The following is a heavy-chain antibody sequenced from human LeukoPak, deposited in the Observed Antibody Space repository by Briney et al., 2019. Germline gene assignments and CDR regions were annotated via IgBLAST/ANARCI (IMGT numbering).Heavy chain of an antibody. J-gene: IGHJ4*02. CDR2: ISGSGGST. CDR3: AKDRDFWSGSFDY. V-gene: IGHV3-23*01. Sequence: GGSLRLSCAASGLTFSSYAMSWVRQAPGKGLEWVSTISGSGGSTYYADSVKGRFTISRDNSKNTLYLQMNSLRAEDTAVYYCAKDRDFWSGSFDYWGQGTLVTVSS. CDR1: GLTFSSYA. D-gene: IGHD3-3*01.